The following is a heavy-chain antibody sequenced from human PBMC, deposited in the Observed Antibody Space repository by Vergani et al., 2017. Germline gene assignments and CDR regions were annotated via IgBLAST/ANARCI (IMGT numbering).Heavy chain of an antibody. D-gene: IGHD5-18*01. CDR3: ARRGYSYGYEDYGMDV. V-gene: IGHV1-2*02. CDR1: GYTFTGYY. J-gene: IGHJ6*02. CDR2: INPNSGGT. Sequence: QVLLVQSGAEVKKPGASVRVSCKASGYTFTGYYMHWVRQAPGQGLEWMGWINPNSGGTNYAQKFQGRVTMTRDTSISTAYMELSRLRSDDTAVYYCARRGYSYGYEDYGMDVWGQGTTVTVSS.